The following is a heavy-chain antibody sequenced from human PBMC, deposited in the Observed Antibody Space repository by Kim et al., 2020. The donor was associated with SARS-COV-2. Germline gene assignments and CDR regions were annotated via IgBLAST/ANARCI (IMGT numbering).Heavy chain of an antibody. Sequence: ASVKVSCKASGYTFTGYYMHWVRQAPGQGLEWMGWINPNSGGTNYAQKFQGRVTMTRDTSISTAYMELSRLRSDDTAVYYCARDRRPNWNDDIGYYYYGMDVWGQGTTVNVSS. CDR3: ARDRRPNWNDDIGYYYYGMDV. CDR2: INPNSGGT. CDR1: GYTFTGYY. J-gene: IGHJ6*02. V-gene: IGHV1-2*02. D-gene: IGHD1-1*01.